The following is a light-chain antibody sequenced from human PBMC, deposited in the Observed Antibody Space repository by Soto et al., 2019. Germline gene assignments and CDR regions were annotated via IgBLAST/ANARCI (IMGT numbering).Light chain of an antibody. CDR2: GNS. V-gene: IGLV1-40*01. CDR3: QSYDSSLSGWV. Sequence: QSVLTQPPSVSGAPGQRVTISCTGSSSNIGAGYDVHWYQQLPGTAPKLLIYGNSNRPSGVPDRFSGSKSGTSASLAITGLQAEDEADYYCQSYDSSLSGWVCGGGPKVTVL. CDR1: SSNIGAGYD. J-gene: IGLJ3*02.